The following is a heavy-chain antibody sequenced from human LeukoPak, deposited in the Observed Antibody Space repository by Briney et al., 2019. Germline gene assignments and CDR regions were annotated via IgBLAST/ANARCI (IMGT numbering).Heavy chain of an antibody. CDR2: IYYSGST. V-gene: IGHV4-59*01. D-gene: IGHD6-13*01. Sequence: SETLSLTCTVSGGSINNYYWSWIRQPPGKGLEWIGYIYYSGSTNYNPSLKSRVTISVDTSKNQFSLKLSSVTAADTAVYYCARGVNMAAAQYAYWGQGTLVTVSS. CDR3: ARGVNMAAAQYAY. J-gene: IGHJ4*02. CDR1: GGSINNYY.